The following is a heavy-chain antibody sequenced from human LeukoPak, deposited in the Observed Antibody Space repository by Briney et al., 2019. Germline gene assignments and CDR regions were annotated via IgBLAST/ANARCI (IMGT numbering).Heavy chain of an antibody. CDR1: GASMSSYH. CDR2: IYTSGTS. J-gene: IGHJ3*01. Sequence: PSETLSLTCAVSGASMSSYHWSWIRQSAGKGREWIGLIYTSGTSNYNPSLKSRVTMSVDTSKRQFSLKLNSVTAADTAVYYCARAREYKQWAFDLWGQGTMVTVSS. D-gene: IGHD6-19*01. CDR3: ARAREYKQWAFDL. V-gene: IGHV4-4*07.